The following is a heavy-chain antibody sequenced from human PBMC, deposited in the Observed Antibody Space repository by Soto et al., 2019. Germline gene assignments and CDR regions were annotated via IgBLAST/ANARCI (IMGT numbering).Heavy chain of an antibody. D-gene: IGHD2-15*01. V-gene: IGHV4-39*01. CDR3: ARHTSTHCSGGSCSYPHWFDP. CDR1: GGSISSSSYY. Sequence: QLQLQESGPGLVKPSETLSLTCTVSGGSISSSSYYWGWIRQPPGKGLGWIGSIYYSGSTYYNPSLKSRVTIPVDTPKNQFSLKPSPVTAADTTVYYCARHTSTHCSGGSCSYPHWFDPWGQGTLVTVSS. CDR2: IYYSGST. J-gene: IGHJ5*02.